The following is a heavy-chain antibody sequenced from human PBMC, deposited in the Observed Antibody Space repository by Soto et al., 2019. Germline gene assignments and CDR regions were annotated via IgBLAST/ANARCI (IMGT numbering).Heavy chain of an antibody. CDR3: ARETSDFWSGYNGMDV. CDR1: GGTFSSYA. CDR2: IIPIFGTA. V-gene: IGHV1-69*13. D-gene: IGHD3-3*01. J-gene: IGHJ6*02. Sequence: GASVKVSCKASGGTFSSYAISWVRQAPGQGLEWMGGIIPIFGTANYAQKFQGRVTITANESTSTAYMELSSLRSEDTAVYYCARETSDFWSGYNGMDVWGQGTTVTVSS.